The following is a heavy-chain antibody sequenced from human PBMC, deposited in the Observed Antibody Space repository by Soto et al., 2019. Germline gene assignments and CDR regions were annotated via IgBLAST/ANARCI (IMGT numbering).Heavy chain of an antibody. J-gene: IGHJ4*02. V-gene: IGHV3-33*01. D-gene: IGHD6-19*01. Sequence: GGSLRLSCAASGFTFSSYGMHWVRQAPGKGLEWVAVIWYDGSNKYYADSVKGRFTISRDNSKNTLYLQMNSLRAEDTAVYYCARDRRSSASSLAGGYWGQGTLVTVSS. CDR1: GFTFSSYG. CDR3: ARDRRSSASSLAGGY. CDR2: IWYDGSNK.